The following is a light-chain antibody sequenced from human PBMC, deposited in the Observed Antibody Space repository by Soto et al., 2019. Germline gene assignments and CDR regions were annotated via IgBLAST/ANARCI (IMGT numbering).Light chain of an antibody. V-gene: IGKV3-20*01. J-gene: IGKJ1*01. CDR2: GTS. CDR1: QSVSSN. Sequence: EVVVTQSAATLFVPTVENATLSCMASQSVSSNLAWYQQKPGQAPRLLIYGTSSRATGIPDRFSGSGSGTDFTLTISRLEPEDFAVYHCHQYGSAPRTFGQGTKVDIK. CDR3: HQYGSAPRT.